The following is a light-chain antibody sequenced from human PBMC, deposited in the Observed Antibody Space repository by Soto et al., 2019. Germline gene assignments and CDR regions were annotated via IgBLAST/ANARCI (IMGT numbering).Light chain of an antibody. CDR2: GAS. CDR1: QSVSSSY. Sequence: EIVLTQSPGTQSLSPGERATLSCRASQSVSSSYLAWYQQKPGQAPRLLIYGASSRATGIPDRFSGSGSGTDFTLTISRLEPEDFAVYYCQQYGSSEGFTFGPGTKVDIK. J-gene: IGKJ3*01. CDR3: QQYGSSEGFT. V-gene: IGKV3-20*01.